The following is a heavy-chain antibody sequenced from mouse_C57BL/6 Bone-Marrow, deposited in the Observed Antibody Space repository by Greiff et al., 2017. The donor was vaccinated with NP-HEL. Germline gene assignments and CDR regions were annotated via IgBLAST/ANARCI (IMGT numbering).Heavy chain of an antibody. D-gene: IGHD2-3*01. CDR2: IWTGGGT. CDR3: ARNRRLDYDGYYFCSLYFDY. Sequence: QVQLKESGPGLVAPSQSLSITCTVSGFSLTSYAISWVRQPPGKGLEWLGVIWTGGGTNYNSALKSRLSISKDNSKSQVFLKMNSLQTDDTARYYCARNRRLDYDGYYFCSLYFDYWGQGTTLTVSS. V-gene: IGHV2-9-1*01. CDR1: GFSLTSYA. J-gene: IGHJ2*01.